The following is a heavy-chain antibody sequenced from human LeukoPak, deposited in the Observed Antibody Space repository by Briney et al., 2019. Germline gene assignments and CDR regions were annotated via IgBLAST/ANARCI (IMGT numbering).Heavy chain of an antibody. Sequence: GGSLRLSCAASGFTFSSYWMHWVRQAPGKGLVWVSRINSDGSSTSYADSVKGRFTISRDNAKNTLYLQMTSLRAEDTAVYYCARVGTPYYYGSGFDYWGQGTLVTVSS. CDR2: INSDGSST. V-gene: IGHV3-74*01. CDR1: GFTFSSYW. J-gene: IGHJ4*02. CDR3: ARVGTPYYYGSGFDY. D-gene: IGHD3-10*01.